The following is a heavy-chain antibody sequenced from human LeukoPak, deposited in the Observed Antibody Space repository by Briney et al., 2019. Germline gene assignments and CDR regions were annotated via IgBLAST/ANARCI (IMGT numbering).Heavy chain of an antibody. V-gene: IGHV3-23*01. D-gene: IGHD3-9*01. Sequence: GGSLRLSCAASGFTFSSYAMSWVRQAPGKGLEWVSAISGSGGSTYYADSVKGRFTISRDNSKNTLYLQMNSLRAEDTAVYYCAKTGARWDILTGYYEDYYYYYMDVWGKGTTVTVSS. CDR3: AKTGARWDILTGYYEDYYYYYMDV. J-gene: IGHJ6*03. CDR1: GFTFSSYA. CDR2: ISGSGGST.